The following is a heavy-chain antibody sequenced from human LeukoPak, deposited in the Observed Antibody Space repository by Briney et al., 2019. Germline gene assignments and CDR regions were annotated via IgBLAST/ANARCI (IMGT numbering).Heavy chain of an antibody. CDR1: GYTFTTSD. V-gene: IGHV1-8*01. CDR2: MNPNTGNT. D-gene: IGHD2-2*02. Sequence: ASVKVSCKASGYTFTTSDINWVRQATGQGLEWMGWMNPNTGNTGYAQRFQGRVTMTRDTSISTAYMELSSQRSEDTAVYYCARAPGYCSITTCDKRFDPWGQGTLVTVSS. CDR3: ARAPGYCSITTCDKRFDP. J-gene: IGHJ5*02.